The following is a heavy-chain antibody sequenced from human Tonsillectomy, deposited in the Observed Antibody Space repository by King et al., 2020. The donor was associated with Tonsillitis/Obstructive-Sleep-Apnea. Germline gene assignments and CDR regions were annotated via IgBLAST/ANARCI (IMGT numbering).Heavy chain of an antibody. D-gene: IGHD2-2*01. CDR1: GYTFTGYA. J-gene: IGHJ5*02. V-gene: IGHV7-4-1*02. Sequence: VQLVESGSELKKPGASVKVSCKASGYTFTGYAMNWVRQAPGQGLEWMGWINTNTGNPTYAQGFTGRFVFSLDTSVSTAYLQISSLKAEDTAVYYCASLIPDVVPAATYSYNWFDPWGQGTLVTVSS. CDR3: ASLIPDVVPAATYSYNWFDP. CDR2: INTNTGNP.